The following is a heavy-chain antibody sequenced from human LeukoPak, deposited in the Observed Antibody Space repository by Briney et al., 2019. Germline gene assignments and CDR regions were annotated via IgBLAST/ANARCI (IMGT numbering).Heavy chain of an antibody. J-gene: IGHJ4*02. V-gene: IGHV4-38-2*02. CDR1: GYSISSGYY. Sequence: SETLSLTCTVSGYSISSGYYWGWIRQPPGKGLEWIGSIYHSGSTYYNPSLKSRVTISVDTSKNQFSLKLSSVTAADTAVYYCARVGRSGVVDYWGQGTLVTVSS. D-gene: IGHD3-3*01. CDR3: ARVGRSGVVDY. CDR2: IYHSGST.